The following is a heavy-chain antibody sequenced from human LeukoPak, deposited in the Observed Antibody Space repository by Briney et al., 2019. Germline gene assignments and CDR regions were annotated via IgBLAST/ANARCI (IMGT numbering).Heavy chain of an antibody. D-gene: IGHD6-13*01. CDR1: GFTFSSYE. Sequence: PGGSLRLSCAASGFTFSSYEMNWVRQAPGKGLEWVSSISSSSSYIYYADSVKGRFTISRDNAKNSLYLQMNSLRAEDTAVYYCARDTRGGSSWYIGGRHYYYMDAWGKGTTVTISS. CDR3: ARDTRGGSSWYIGGRHYYYMDA. J-gene: IGHJ6*03. CDR2: ISSSSSYI. V-gene: IGHV3-21*01.